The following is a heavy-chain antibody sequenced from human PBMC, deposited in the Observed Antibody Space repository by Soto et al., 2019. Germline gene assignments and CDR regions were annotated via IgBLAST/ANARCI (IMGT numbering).Heavy chain of an antibody. V-gene: IGHV3-23*01. J-gene: IGHJ4*02. CDR3: AKSNGELRYFDWLLVDY. D-gene: IGHD3-9*01. CDR2: ISGSGGST. Sequence: PGGSLRLSCAASGFTFSSYAMSWVRQAPGKGLEWVSAISGSGGSTYYADSVKGRFTISRDNSKNTLYLQMNSLRAEDTAVYYWAKSNGELRYFDWLLVDYWGQGTLVTVSS. CDR1: GFTFSSYA.